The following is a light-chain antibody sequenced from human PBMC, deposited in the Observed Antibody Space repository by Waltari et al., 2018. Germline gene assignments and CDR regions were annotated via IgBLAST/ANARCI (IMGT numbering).Light chain of an antibody. CDR2: GAF. Sequence: EIVMTQSPATLSVSPGERATLSCRDSQGISDNLAWYQQKPGQAPRLLIYGAFTRATGIPARFTGSGSGTEFTLTISSLQSEDSAVYYCQQYNRWPPITFGQGTRLEIK. CDR1: QGISDN. CDR3: QQYNRWPPIT. V-gene: IGKV3-15*01. J-gene: IGKJ5*01.